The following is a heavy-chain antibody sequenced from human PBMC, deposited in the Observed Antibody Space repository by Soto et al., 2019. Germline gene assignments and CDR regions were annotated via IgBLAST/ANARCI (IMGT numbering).Heavy chain of an antibody. CDR3: ARERGEDTELDPCMDV. CDR1: GGTFSSYA. Sequence: QVQLVQSGAEVKKPGSSVKVSCKASGGTFSSYAISWVRQAPGQGLEWMGGIIPIFGTANYAQKFQGRVTITADESRSTAYMEGSSLRSEDTAVYYGARERGEDTELDPCMDVWGQGTTVTVPS. CDR2: IIPIFGTA. J-gene: IGHJ6*02. D-gene: IGHD1-7*01. V-gene: IGHV1-69*01.